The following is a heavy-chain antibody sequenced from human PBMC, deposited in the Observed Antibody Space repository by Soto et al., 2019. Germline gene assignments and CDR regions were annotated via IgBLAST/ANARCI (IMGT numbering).Heavy chain of an antibody. CDR3: TRGPRPSSVGTGAF. CDR1: GFTFSMYW. V-gene: IGHV3-74*01. CDR2: ISDDGSRA. J-gene: IGHJ4*02. Sequence: GGSLRLSCTASGFTFSMYWMHWVRQAPGKGPEWVSRISDDGSRADYADSVKGRFTISRDNAKNTLYLEMHVLRADDTAVYYCTRGPRPSSVGTGAFWGQGTPVTVS. D-gene: IGHD3-10*01.